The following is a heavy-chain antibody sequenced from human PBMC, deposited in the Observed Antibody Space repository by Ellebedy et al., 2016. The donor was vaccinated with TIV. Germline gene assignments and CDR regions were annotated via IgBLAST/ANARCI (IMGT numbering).Heavy chain of an antibody. V-gene: IGHV3-74*01. CDR3: ARDRGEGGFFDY. J-gene: IGHJ4*02. Sequence: GESLKISXAATEFTFTRFWMHWVRQAPGKGLVWVARTASDGRSIHYADSVKGRFTISRDKSKNTLALRMNSLRVEDTALYFCARDRGEGGFFDYWGQGALVTVSS. D-gene: IGHD3-16*01. CDR2: TASDGRSI. CDR1: EFTFTRFW.